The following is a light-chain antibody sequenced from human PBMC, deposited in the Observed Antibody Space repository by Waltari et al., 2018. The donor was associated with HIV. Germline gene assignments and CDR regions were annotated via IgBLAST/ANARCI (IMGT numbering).Light chain of an antibody. J-gene: IGKJ2*01. CDR3: QHYYSYPYT. CDR2: GAS. Sequence: DIQMTQSPSSLSASVGDRVTVTCRASQVISNSLEWYQQKPGKAPKLLLYGASTLESGVPSRFSGSGSGTDYTLTISSLQPEDFATYYCQHYYSYPYTFGQGTKVEIK. V-gene: IGKV1-NL1*01. CDR1: QVISNS.